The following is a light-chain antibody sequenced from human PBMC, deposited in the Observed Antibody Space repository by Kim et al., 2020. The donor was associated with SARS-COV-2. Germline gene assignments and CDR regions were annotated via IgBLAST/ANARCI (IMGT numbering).Light chain of an antibody. V-gene: IGKV1-5*01. CDR1: QSISSW. J-gene: IGKJ1*01. CDR3: QKYESYWT. Sequence: DIQMTQSPSTLSASVGDRVTITCRASQSISSWLAWYQQKPGKAPKLLIYDASRLQSGVPSRFSGSGSGTEFTLTISSLQPDDCATYYCQKYESYWTFGQGTKVDIK. CDR2: DAS.